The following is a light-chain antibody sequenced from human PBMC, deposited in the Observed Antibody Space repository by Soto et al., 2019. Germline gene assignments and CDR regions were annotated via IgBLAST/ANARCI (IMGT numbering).Light chain of an antibody. V-gene: IGKV1-16*01. CDR2: AAS. CDR3: QQYNSYSIT. Sequence: DIQMTQSPSSLSASVVDRVTITCRASQGIVNYLAWFQQKPGEAPKTLIYAASSLQSGVPSRFSASGSGTDFSLTISSLQPEDFATYYCQQYNSYSITFGQGTRLEIK. J-gene: IGKJ5*01. CDR1: QGIVNY.